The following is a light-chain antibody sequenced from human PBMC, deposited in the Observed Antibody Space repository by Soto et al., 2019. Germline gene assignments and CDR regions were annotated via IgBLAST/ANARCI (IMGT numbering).Light chain of an antibody. CDR2: MSS. CDR3: MQALRTPYT. CDR1: QSLLHSNGYKD. Sequence: DTVMTQSPFYLPVTPGEPASISCRSSQSLLHSNGYKDLDWYLQKPGQSPQLLIYMSSNRASGVPDRFSGSGLGTDFTLKISRVEAEDVGVYYCMQALRTPYTFGQGTRLEIK. V-gene: IGKV2-28*01. J-gene: IGKJ5*01.